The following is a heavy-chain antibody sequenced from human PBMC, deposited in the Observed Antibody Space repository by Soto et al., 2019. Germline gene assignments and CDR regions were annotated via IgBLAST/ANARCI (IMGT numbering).Heavy chain of an antibody. D-gene: IGHD2-2*01. Sequence: ASVKVSCKASGYTFTNYGISWVRQAPGQGLEWMGWISTYNGNTNYAQKLQGRVTLTADTSTSTAYMELRSLRSDDTAVYYCARGQMSCSTTSCNLTTTEYFQYWRQGTLVTASS. CDR1: GYTFTNYG. J-gene: IGHJ1*01. CDR2: ISTYNGNT. CDR3: ARGQMSCSTTSCNLTTTEYFQY. V-gene: IGHV1-18*04.